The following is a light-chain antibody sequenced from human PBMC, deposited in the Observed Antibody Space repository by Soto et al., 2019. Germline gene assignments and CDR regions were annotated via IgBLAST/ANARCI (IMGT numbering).Light chain of an antibody. CDR1: QAINKN. J-gene: IGKJ2*01. Sequence: DIQMTQSPPSLSASVGDTVTISCRAGQAINKNLNWYQLKEGQAPKLLIYSTSEFQPGVPSRFTGSASGAQFSLTITGLQPDDSATYFCQQSFKTPFTFGQGT. V-gene: IGKV1-39*01. CDR2: STS. CDR3: QQSFKTPFT.